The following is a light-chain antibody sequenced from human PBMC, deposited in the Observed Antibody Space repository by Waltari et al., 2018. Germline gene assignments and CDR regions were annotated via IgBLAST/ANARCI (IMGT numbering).Light chain of an antibody. CDR1: KLGDKY. CDR3: QAWDSSTVL. J-gene: IGLJ2*01. CDR2: QDS. Sequence: SYEVTQPPSVTVSPGQPASIPCPGDKLGDKYSCWYQQKPGQSPVLVIYQDSKRPSGIPERFSGSNSGNTATLTISGTQTMDEADYYCQAWDSSTVLFGGGTKLTVL. V-gene: IGLV3-1*01.